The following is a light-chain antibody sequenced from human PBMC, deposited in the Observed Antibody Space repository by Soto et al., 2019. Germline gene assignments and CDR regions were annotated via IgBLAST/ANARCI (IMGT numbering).Light chain of an antibody. CDR3: QQSYSAPRT. V-gene: IGKV1-39*01. J-gene: IGKJ1*01. CDR2: AAS. CDR1: QRISSY. Sequence: DIPMTQSPSSLSASVGDGVTVTCRASQRISSYLNWYQHKPGKAPKLLIYAASNLQSGVPSRFSASGSGTDFTLTISSLQPEDFATYYCQQSYSAPRTFGQGTRVEI.